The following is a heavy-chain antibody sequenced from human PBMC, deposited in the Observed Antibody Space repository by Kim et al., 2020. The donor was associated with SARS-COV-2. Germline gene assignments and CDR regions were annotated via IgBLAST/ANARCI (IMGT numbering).Heavy chain of an antibody. CDR1: GYTLTHYA. J-gene: IGHJ6*02. D-gene: IGHD3-9*01. CDR3: ASDRLDGMDV. Sequence: ASVKVSCKASGYTLTHYAMNWVRQAPGQGLEWMGWINTNTGNPTYAQGFTGRFVFSLDTSVSTTYLQISSLKAEDTAVYYCASDRLDGMDVWGQGTTVTVSS. V-gene: IGHV7-4-1*02. CDR2: INTNTGNP.